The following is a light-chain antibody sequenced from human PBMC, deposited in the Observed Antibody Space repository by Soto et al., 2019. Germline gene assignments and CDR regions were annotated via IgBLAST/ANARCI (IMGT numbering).Light chain of an antibody. V-gene: IGKV3-20*01. CDR1: QSVSSSC. CDR3: QQYGSSPYT. CDR2: GAS. J-gene: IGKJ2*01. Sequence: EIVLTQSPGTLSLSPGERATLSCRASQSVSSSCLAWFLQRPGQAPRLLIYGASSRATGIPDRFSGSGSGTDFTLTISRLEPEDFAVYYCQQYGSSPYTFGQGTKLEI.